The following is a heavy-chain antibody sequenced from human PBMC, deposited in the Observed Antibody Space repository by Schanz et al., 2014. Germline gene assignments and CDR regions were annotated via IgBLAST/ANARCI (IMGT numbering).Heavy chain of an antibody. V-gene: IGHV3-11*05. Sequence: QVQLVESGGTLVKPGGSLRLSCVVSGFTFSDYYMSWIRQAPGKGLEWVSYISSSSIYTNYADSVKGRFTISRDNAKYTLYLQMNSLRAEDTAVYYCVKLPGATGTTSHFDYWGQGTLVTVSS. J-gene: IGHJ4*02. CDR3: VKLPGATGTTSHFDY. CDR1: GFTFSDYY. CDR2: ISSSSIYT. D-gene: IGHD1-1*01.